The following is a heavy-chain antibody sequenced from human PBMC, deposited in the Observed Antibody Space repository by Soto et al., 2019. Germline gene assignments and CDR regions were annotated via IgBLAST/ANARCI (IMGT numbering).Heavy chain of an antibody. CDR1: GFTFSSYG. CDR2: IWYDGSNK. J-gene: IGHJ6*02. D-gene: IGHD2-15*01. V-gene: IGHV3-33*01. Sequence: GGSLRLSCAASGFTFSSYGMHWVRQAPGKGLEWVAVIWYDGSNKYYADSVKGRFTISRDNSKNTLYLQMNSLRAEDTAVYYCARVSSRYCSGGSCYGMDVWGQGTTVTVS. CDR3: ARVSSRYCSGGSCYGMDV.